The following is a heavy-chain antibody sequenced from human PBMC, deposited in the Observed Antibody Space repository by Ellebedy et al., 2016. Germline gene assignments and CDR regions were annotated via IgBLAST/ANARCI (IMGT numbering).Heavy chain of an antibody. V-gene: IGHV3-7*01. CDR3: ARTRQLWTLIGGMDV. D-gene: IGHD5-18*01. CDR2: IKYDGSDK. CDR1: GFMFSTYW. Sequence: GESLKISXEASGFMFSTYWMNWVRQVPGKGLEWVANIKYDGSDKHYVDSVKGRFTISRDNAKNSLGLQMNSLRGEDTAVYFCARTRQLWTLIGGMDVWGQGTTVTVSS. J-gene: IGHJ6*02.